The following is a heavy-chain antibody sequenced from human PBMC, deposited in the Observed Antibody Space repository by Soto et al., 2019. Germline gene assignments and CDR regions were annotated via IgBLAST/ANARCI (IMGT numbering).Heavy chain of an antibody. D-gene: IGHD2-15*01. CDR3: AKDLGPLRLLNYYFYGLDV. V-gene: IGHV3-53*01. Sequence: GGALRLSCNASGFTVSSSYMSWVRQAPGMGLEWVAVIESGGSTHYADSVKGRFTISRDNSKNMIYLQLHTLRAEDTAVYYCAKDLGPLRLLNYYFYGLDVWGQGTTVTVSS. CDR2: IESGGST. J-gene: IGHJ6*02. CDR1: GFTVSSSY.